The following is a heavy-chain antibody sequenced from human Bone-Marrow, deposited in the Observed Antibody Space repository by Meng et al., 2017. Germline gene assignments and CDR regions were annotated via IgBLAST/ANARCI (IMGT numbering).Heavy chain of an antibody. J-gene: IGHJ4*02. V-gene: IGHV4-31*01. CDR3: ARWAPSSRTFDY. CDR2: IYYSGST. D-gene: IGHD6-13*01. CDR1: GGSIRSGGYY. Sequence: HVQLQESGPGLVKPSQTPSLTCTVSGGSIRSGGYYWSWIRQHPGKGLEWIGYIYYSGSTYYNPSLKSLVTISVDTSKNQFSLKLSSVTAADTAVYYCARWAPSSRTFDYWGQGTLVTGSS.